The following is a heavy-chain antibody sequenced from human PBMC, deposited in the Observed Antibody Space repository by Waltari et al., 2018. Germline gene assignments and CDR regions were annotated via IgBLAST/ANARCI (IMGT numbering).Heavy chain of an antibody. CDR2: IYSCGST. CDR3: ARDRGYFDY. V-gene: IGHV3-53*01. Sequence: EVQLVESGGGLIQPGGSLRLSCAAYGFTDSRRYMSWVRQAPGKGLEWVSVIYSCGSTYYADSVKGRFTISRDNSNNTLYLQMNSLRAEDTAVYYCARDRGYFDYWGQGTLVTVSS. CDR1: GFTDSRRY. J-gene: IGHJ4*02. D-gene: IGHD3-10*01.